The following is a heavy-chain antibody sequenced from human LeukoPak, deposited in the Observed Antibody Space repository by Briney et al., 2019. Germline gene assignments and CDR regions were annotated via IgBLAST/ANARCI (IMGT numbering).Heavy chain of an antibody. CDR3: ARSGARGDFDY. J-gene: IGHJ4*02. V-gene: IGHV4-30-2*01. Sequence: SETLSLTCTVSGGSIGSGGYYWSWIRQPPGKGLEWIGYIYHSGSTYYNPSLKSRVTISVDRSKNQFSLKLSSVTAADTAVYYCARSGARGDFDYWGQGTLVTVSS. D-gene: IGHD1-26*01. CDR1: GGSIGSGGYY. CDR2: IYHSGST.